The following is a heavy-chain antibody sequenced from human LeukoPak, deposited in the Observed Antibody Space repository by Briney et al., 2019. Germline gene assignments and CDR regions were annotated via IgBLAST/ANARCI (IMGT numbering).Heavy chain of an antibody. Sequence: GGSLRLSCAASGFTFSSYGMHWVRQAPGKGLEWVAVIWYDGSNKYYADSVKGRFTISRDNSKNTLYLQMNSLRAEDTAVYYCARGADSLDAFDIWGQGTMVTVSS. CDR3: ARGADSLDAFDI. CDR2: IWYDGSNK. J-gene: IGHJ3*02. D-gene: IGHD2-15*01. CDR1: GFTFSSYG. V-gene: IGHV3-33*08.